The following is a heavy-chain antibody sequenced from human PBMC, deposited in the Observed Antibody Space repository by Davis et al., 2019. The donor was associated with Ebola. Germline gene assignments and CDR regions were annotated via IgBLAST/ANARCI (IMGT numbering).Heavy chain of an antibody. V-gene: IGHV3-23*01. CDR1: GFTFSSYA. Sequence: GESLKISCAASGFTFSSYAMSWVRQAPGKGLEWVSAISGSGGSTYYADSVKGRFTISRDNSKNTLYLQMNSLRAEDTAVYYCAKVNYYDFWSGYYSPGHFDYWGQGTLVTVSS. J-gene: IGHJ4*02. CDR3: AKVNYYDFWSGYYSPGHFDY. D-gene: IGHD3-3*01. CDR2: ISGSGGST.